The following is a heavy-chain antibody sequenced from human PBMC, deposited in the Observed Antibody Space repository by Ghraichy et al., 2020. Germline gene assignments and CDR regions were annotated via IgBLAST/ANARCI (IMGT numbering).Heavy chain of an antibody. D-gene: IGHD3-10*01. CDR3: ATQYGSGIGYYYYMDV. V-gene: IGHV4-34*01. Sequence: SETLSLTCAVYGGSFSGYYWSWIRQPPGKGLEWIGEINHSGSTNYNPSLKSRVTISVDTSKNQFSLKLSSVTAADTAVYYCATQYGSGIGYYYYMDVWGKGTTVTVSS. J-gene: IGHJ6*03. CDR1: GGSFSGYY. CDR2: INHSGST.